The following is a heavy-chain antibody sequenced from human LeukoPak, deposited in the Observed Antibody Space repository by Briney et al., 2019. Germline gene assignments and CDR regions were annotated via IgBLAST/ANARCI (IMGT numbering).Heavy chain of an antibody. V-gene: IGHV4-59*01. D-gene: IGHD6-25*01. Sequence: SETLSLTCTVSGGSINYYYWSWIRQPPGKGLEWIGYVYYSGSTNYNPTLKSRVTISVDTSKNQLSLKLISVTAADTAVYYCARGGRYSSGFDPWGQGTLVTVSS. CDR2: VYYSGST. CDR3: ARGGRYSSGFDP. CDR1: GGSINYYY. J-gene: IGHJ5*02.